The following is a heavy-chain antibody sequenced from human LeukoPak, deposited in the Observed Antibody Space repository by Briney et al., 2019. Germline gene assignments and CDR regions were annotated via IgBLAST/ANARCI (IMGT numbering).Heavy chain of an antibody. CDR3: ARGVEMATFPLFDY. CDR1: RFTFSNSW. D-gene: IGHD5-24*01. CDR2: IKQDGSEK. J-gene: IGHJ4*02. V-gene: IGHV3-7*01. Sequence: GGSLRLSCAASRFTFSNSWMSWVRLAPGKGMEWVANIKQDGSEKYYVDSVKGRFTISRDNSKNTLSLQMNSLRAEDTAVYYCARGVEMATFPLFDYWGQGTLVTVSS.